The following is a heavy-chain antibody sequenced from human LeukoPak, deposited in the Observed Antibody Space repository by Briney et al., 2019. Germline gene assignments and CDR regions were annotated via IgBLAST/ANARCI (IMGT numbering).Heavy chain of an antibody. CDR3: AIIAAAGNFDY. Sequence: SVKVSCKASGGTFSSYAISWVRQAPGQGLEWMGGIIPIFGTANYAQKFQGRVTITTDEPTSTAYMELSSLRSEDTAVYYCAIIAAAGNFDYWGQGTLVTVSS. CDR2: IIPIFGTA. CDR1: GGTFSSYA. V-gene: IGHV1-69*05. D-gene: IGHD6-13*01. J-gene: IGHJ4*02.